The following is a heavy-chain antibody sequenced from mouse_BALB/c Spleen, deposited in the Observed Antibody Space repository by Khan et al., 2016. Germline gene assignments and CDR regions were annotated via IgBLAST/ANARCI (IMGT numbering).Heavy chain of an antibody. V-gene: IGHV9-3-1*01. CDR3: AGRDYGSSRRFAY. CDR2: INTYTGEP. Sequence: QIQLVQSGPELKKPGETGRISGKASGYTFTNYGMNWVKQAPGKGLKWMGWINTYTGEPTYADDFKGRFAFALETSASTAYLQINNLKNEDTATYLGAGRDYGSSRRFAYWGQGTVVAV. CDR1: GYTFTNYG. J-gene: IGHJ3*01. D-gene: IGHD1-1*01.